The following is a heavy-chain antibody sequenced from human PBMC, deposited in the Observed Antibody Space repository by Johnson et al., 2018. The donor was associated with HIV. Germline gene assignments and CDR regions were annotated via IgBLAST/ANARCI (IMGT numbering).Heavy chain of an antibody. V-gene: IGHV3-30*03. CDR3: ARGYCSHGVCYTRADAFDI. CDR2: ISYDGSEK. Sequence: QVQLVESGGRLVKPGGSLRLSCAASGFTFSDYYMSWIRQAPGKGLEWVAVISYDGSEKYFADSVKGRFPISRDSSKNTLYLQVNSLRPEDTAVYYCARGYCSHGVCYTRADAFDIWGQGTMVTASS. D-gene: IGHD2-8*01. CDR1: GFTFSDYY. J-gene: IGHJ3*02.